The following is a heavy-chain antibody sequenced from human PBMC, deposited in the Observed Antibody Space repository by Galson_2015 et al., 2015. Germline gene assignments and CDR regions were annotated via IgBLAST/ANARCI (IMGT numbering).Heavy chain of an antibody. CDR1: GYTLTELS. CDR2: FDPEDGET. Sequence: SVKVSCKVSGYTLTELSMHWVRQAPGKGLEWMRGFDPEDGETIYAQKFQGRVTMTEDTSTDTAYMELSSLRSEDTAVYYCATVLGASSGYNFDYWGQGTLVTVSS. J-gene: IGHJ4*02. D-gene: IGHD3-22*01. CDR3: ATVLGASSGYNFDY. V-gene: IGHV1-24*01.